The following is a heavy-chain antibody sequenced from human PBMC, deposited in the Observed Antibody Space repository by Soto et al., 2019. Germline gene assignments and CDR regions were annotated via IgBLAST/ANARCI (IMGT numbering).Heavy chain of an antibody. CDR3: ARGHYDILTGYYKVDY. D-gene: IGHD3-9*01. CDR2: INHSGST. J-gene: IGHJ4*02. Sequence: QVQLQQWGAGLLKPSETLSLTCAVYGGSFSGYYWSWIRQPPGKGLEWIGEINHSGSTNYNPSLKSRVTISVDTSKNQFSLKLSSVTAADTAVYYCARGHYDILTGYYKVDYWGQGTLVTVSS. CDR1: GGSFSGYY. V-gene: IGHV4-34*01.